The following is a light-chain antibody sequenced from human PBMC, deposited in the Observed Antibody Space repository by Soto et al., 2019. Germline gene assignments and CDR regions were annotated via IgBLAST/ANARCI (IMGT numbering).Light chain of an antibody. CDR2: EVT. CDR1: SSDVGGYDY. J-gene: IGLJ1*01. V-gene: IGLV2-14*01. Sequence: QSVLTQPASVSGSPGQSITISCTGTSSDVGGYDYVSWYQQHPGTAPRLIIFEVTNRPSGVSNRFSGSKSGNTASLTISGLQAEDEADYYCCSYAGSYTYVFGNGTKVTVL. CDR3: CSYAGSYTYV.